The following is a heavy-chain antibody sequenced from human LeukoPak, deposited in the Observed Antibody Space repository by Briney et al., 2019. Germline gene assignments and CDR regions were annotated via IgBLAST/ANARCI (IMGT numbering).Heavy chain of an antibody. D-gene: IGHD3-22*01. V-gene: IGHV1-46*01. CDR3: ARDLSVGESRERYYYDSSGYPDWFDP. J-gene: IGHJ5*02. CDR2: INPSGGST. Sequence: ASVEVSCKASGYTFTSYYMHWVRQAPGQGLEWMGIINPSGGSTSYAQKFQGRVTMTRDTSTSTVYMELSSLRSEDTAVYYCARDLSVGESRERYYYDSSGYPDWFDPWGQGTLVTVSS. CDR1: GYTFTSYY.